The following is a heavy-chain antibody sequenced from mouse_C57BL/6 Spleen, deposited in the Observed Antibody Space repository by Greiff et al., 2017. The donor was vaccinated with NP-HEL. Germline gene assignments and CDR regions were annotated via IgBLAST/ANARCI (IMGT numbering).Heavy chain of an antibody. CDR2: INPNYGTT. CDR1: GYSFTDSN. Sequence: EVQLQQSGPELVKPGASVKISCKASGYSFTDSNMNWVKQSNGKSLEWIGVINPNYGTTSYNRKFKGKATLTVDQSSSTAYMQLNSLTSEDSAVYYCAREETTEGAPDWDLDVWGTGTTVTVSS. J-gene: IGHJ1*03. D-gene: IGHD2-12*01. CDR3: AREETTEGAPDWDLDV. V-gene: IGHV1-39*01.